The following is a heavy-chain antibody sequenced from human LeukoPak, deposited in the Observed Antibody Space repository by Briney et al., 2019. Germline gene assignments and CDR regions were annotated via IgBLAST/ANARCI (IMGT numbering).Heavy chain of an antibody. CDR1: GFTFSSYA. CDR2: ISGSGGST. CDR3: ANYLRPVVTPVDY. V-gene: IGHV3-23*01. D-gene: IGHD2-21*02. J-gene: IGHJ4*02. Sequence: GRSLRLSCAASGFTFSSYAMSWVRQAPGKGLEWVSAISGSGGSTYYADSVKGRFTISRDNSKNTLYLQMNSLRAEDTAVYYCANYLRPVVTPVDYWGQGTLVTVSS.